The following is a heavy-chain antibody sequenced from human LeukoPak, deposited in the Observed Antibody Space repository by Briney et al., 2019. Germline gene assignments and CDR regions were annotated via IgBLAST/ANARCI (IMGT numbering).Heavy chain of an antibody. J-gene: IGHJ4*02. V-gene: IGHV1-69*13. CDR1: GGTFSSYA. CDR2: VIPIFGTA. Sequence: SVKVSCKASGGTFSSYAISWVRQAPGQGLEWMGGVIPIFGTANYAQKFQGRVTITADESTSTAYMELSSLRSEDTAVYYCAREKSYYDSSGYCDYWGQGTLVTVSS. D-gene: IGHD3-22*01. CDR3: AREKSYYDSSGYCDY.